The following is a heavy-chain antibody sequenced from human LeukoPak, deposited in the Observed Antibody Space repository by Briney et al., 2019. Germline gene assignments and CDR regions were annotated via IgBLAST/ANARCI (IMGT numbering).Heavy chain of an antibody. V-gene: IGHV1-2*02. CDR2: INPNSGGT. Sequence: ASVKVSCKASGYTFTGYYMHWVRQAPGQGLEWMGWINPNSGGTNYAQEFQGRVTMTRGTSISTAYMELSRLRSDDTAVYYCARAPGLPFNYYYGMDVWGQGTTVTVSS. D-gene: IGHD2-15*01. J-gene: IGHJ6*02. CDR3: ARAPGLPFNYYYGMDV. CDR1: GYTFTGYY.